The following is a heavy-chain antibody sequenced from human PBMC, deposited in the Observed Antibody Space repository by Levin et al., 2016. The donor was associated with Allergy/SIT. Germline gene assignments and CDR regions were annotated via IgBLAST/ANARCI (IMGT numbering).Heavy chain of an antibody. CDR2: FDLEDGET. J-gene: IGHJ3*02. CDR1: GNTLSEFS. Sequence: ASVKVSCKVSGNTLSEFSMNWVRQAPGKGLQWMGGFDLEDGETKYAQKFQGRVTMTEDTSTDTAYMELSSLTSEDTAVYFCATVACGGDCYDHGFDIWGQGTMVTVSS. V-gene: IGHV1-24*01. D-gene: IGHD2-21*02. CDR3: ATVACGGDCYDHGFDI.